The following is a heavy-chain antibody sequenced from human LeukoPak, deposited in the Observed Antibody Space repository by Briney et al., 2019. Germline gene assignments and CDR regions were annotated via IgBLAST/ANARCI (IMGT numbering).Heavy chain of an antibody. Sequence: PSETLSLTCTVSGGSISSYYWSWIRQPPGKGLEWIGYIYYSGTTSYNPSLKSRVTISVDTSKKQLSLNLRSVTAADTAVYYCAGARLGELSLIDYWGQGTLVTVSS. V-gene: IGHV4-59*01. CDR1: GGSISSYY. CDR3: AGARLGELSLIDY. D-gene: IGHD3-16*02. CDR2: IYYSGTT. J-gene: IGHJ4*02.